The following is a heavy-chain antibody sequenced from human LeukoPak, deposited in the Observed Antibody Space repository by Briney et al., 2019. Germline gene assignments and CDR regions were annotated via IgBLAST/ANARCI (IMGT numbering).Heavy chain of an antibody. J-gene: IGHJ4*02. CDR3: ARGTPLYNWNDIGAFDY. Sequence: SETRSLTCAVYGGSFSGYYWSWIRQPPGKGLEWIGEINHSGSTNYNPSLKSRVTISVDTSKNQFSLKLSSVTAADTAVYYCARGTPLYNWNDIGAFDYWGQGTLVTVSS. CDR2: INHSGST. V-gene: IGHV4-34*01. CDR1: GGSFSGYY. D-gene: IGHD1-1*01.